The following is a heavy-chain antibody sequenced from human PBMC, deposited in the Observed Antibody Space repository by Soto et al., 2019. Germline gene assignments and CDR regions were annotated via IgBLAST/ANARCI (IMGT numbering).Heavy chain of an antibody. CDR3: ARDKLSIVVRPGPIDY. D-gene: IGHD6-6*01. V-gene: IGHV3-11*01. CDR2: ITSSGSII. J-gene: IGHJ4*02. CDR1: GFTFSDYY. Sequence: GGSLRLSCAASGFTFSDYYMSWIRQAPGKGLEWISYITSSGSIIYYADSVKGRFTISRDNAKNSLYLQMNSLRAEDTAVYFCARDKLSIVVRPGPIDYWGQGTPVTVSS.